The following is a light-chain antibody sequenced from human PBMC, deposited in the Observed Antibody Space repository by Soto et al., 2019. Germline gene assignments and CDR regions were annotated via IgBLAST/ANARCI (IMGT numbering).Light chain of an antibody. Sequence: EIVLTQSPGTLSLSPGDRATLSCRASQGVSANSLAWYQQKPGQAPRLLIYGASIRATGISDRFSGSGSGTDFTLTIRRLEPEDFAMHYCHQYASSPRTFGQGTKVDIK. CDR1: QGVSANS. CDR2: GAS. CDR3: HQYASSPRT. J-gene: IGKJ1*01. V-gene: IGKV3-20*01.